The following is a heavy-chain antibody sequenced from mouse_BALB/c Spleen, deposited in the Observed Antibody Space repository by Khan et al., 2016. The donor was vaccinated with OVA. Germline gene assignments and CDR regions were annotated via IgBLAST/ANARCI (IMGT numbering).Heavy chain of an antibody. CDR1: GFAFNSYD. CDR2: ISSTGSYT. D-gene: IGHD2-10*01. V-gene: IGHV5-9*02. CDR3: TRPSYYGNPWFTY. J-gene: IGHJ3*01. Sequence: EVELVESGGGLVKPGGSLKLSCEVSGFAFNSYDMSWVRQTPEKRLEWVATISSTGSYTYYPDSVKGRFTISRDTARNTPYLQMSSLRSEDTALYYCTRPSYYGNPWFTYWGQGTLVTVSA.